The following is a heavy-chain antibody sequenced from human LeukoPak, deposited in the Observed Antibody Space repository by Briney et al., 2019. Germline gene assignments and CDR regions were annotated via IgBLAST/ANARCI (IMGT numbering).Heavy chain of an antibody. CDR3: ARGESSGWYPDY. D-gene: IGHD6-19*01. CDR2: INPNSGGT. Sequence: ASVKVSCKASRYTFTGYYMHWVRQAPGQGLEWMGWINPNSGGTNYAQKFQGRVTMTRDTSISTAYMELSRLRSDDTAVYYCARGESSGWYPDYWGQGTLVTVSS. V-gene: IGHV1-2*02. CDR1: RYTFTGYY. J-gene: IGHJ4*02.